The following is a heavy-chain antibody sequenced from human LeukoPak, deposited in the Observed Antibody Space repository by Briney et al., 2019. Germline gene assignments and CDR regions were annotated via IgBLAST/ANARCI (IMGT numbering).Heavy chain of an antibody. D-gene: IGHD3-9*01. Sequence: SVKVSCKASGGTFSSYAISWVRQAPGQGLEWMGGIIPIFGTANYAQKFQGRVTITADESTSTAYMELSSLRSEDTAVYYCARARYDILTGYYPSNYFDYWGQGTLVTVSS. J-gene: IGHJ4*02. CDR3: ARARYDILTGYYPSNYFDY. CDR1: GGTFSSYA. CDR2: IIPIFGTA. V-gene: IGHV1-69*13.